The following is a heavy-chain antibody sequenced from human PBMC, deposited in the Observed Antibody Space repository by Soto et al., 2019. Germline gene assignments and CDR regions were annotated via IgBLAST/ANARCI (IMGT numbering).Heavy chain of an antibody. D-gene: IGHD1-20*01. CDR2: MSITENT. CDR3: ARLEGSGISDY. CDR1: GASISDYY. J-gene: IGHJ4*02. Sequence: QVQLQESGPGLVKPSETLSLICSVSGASISDYYWTWIRQPAGWGLEWIGRMSITENTDYNPSLEGRVTMSVDTSRNQFSLQLTSVTAADTARYYCARLEGSGISDYWGQGTPVTVSS. V-gene: IGHV4-4*07.